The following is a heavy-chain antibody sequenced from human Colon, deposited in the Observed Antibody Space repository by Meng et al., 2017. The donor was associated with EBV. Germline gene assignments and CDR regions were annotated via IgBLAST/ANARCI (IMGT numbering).Heavy chain of an antibody. V-gene: IGHV4-34*12. J-gene: IGHJ4*02. CDR2: IIHGVSP. Sequence: QLQLQLWTAGLVSSSGTLLFTCAVHVGSLSGAYWNWVRQPPGKGLEWIGEIIHGVSPSYNPSLKSRVTISIDTSKNQLSLMLSSVTAADTAVYYCARRPTGIDYWGQGTLVTVSS. CDR3: ARRPTGIDY. CDR1: VGSLSGAY. D-gene: IGHD2-8*02.